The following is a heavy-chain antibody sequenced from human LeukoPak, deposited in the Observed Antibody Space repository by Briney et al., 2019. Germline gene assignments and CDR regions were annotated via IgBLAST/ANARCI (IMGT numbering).Heavy chain of an antibody. J-gene: IGHJ6*01. Sequence: PMASVKVSCKASGYTFTGYYMHWVRQAPGQGLEWMGRINPNSGGTNYAQKFQGRVTMTRDTSISTAYMELSRLRSDDTAVYYCARYFPGIAAAYYYYYGMDVWVQGTTVTVSS. CDR3: ARYFPGIAAAYYYYYGMDV. CDR1: GYTFTGYY. CDR2: INPNSGGT. D-gene: IGHD6-13*01. V-gene: IGHV1-2*06.